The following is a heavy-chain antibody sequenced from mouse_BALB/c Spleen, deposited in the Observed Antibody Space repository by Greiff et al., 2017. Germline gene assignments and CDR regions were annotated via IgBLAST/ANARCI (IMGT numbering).Heavy chain of an antibody. CDR1: GFSLTSYG. CDR3: ARGDSSYRFAY. D-gene: IGHD1-1*01. Sequence: QVQLQQSGPGLVQPSQSLSITCTVSGFSLTSYGVHWVRQSPGKGLEWLGVIWSGGSTDYNAAFISRLSISKDNSKSQVFFKMNSLQADDTAIYYCARGDSSYRFAYWGQGTLVTVSA. J-gene: IGHJ3*01. CDR2: IWSGGST. V-gene: IGHV2-4-1*01.